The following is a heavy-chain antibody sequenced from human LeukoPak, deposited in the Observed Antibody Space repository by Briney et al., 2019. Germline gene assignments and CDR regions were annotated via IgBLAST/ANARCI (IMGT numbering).Heavy chain of an antibody. Sequence: PGGSLRLSCAASGFTFSSYNMNWVRQAPGKGLEWVSSISSSSDYIYYADSVKGRFTISRDNAKNSLYLQMKSLRAEDTAVYYCARGKTSQNIVTRKTYNWFDPWGQGTLVTVSS. CDR1: GFTFSSYN. CDR3: ARGKTSQNIVTRKTYNWFDP. CDR2: ISSSSDYI. D-gene: IGHD2/OR15-2a*01. V-gene: IGHV3-21*01. J-gene: IGHJ5*02.